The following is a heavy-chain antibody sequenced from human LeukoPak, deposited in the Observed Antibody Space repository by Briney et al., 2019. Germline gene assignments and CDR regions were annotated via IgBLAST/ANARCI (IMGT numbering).Heavy chain of an antibody. Sequence: GGSLRLSCAASAFTFSSYSMNWVRQAPGKGLEWVSSISSSGSYIYYADSVKSRFTISRDNSKNTLYLRMSSLRAEDTAVYYCVKVSIAAAGYIDYWGQGTLVTVSS. D-gene: IGHD6-13*01. CDR1: AFTFSSYS. V-gene: IGHV3-21*01. CDR3: VKVSIAAAGYIDY. J-gene: IGHJ4*02. CDR2: ISSSGSYI.